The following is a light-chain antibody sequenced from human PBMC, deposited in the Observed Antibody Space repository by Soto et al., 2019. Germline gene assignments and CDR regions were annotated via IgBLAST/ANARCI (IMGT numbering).Light chain of an antibody. V-gene: IGLV1-40*01. CDR1: SSNIGAGYD. Sequence: QSVLTQPLSVSGAPWQRVTISCTGSSSNIGAGYDVHWYQQLPGTAPKLLIYGNSNRPSGVPDRFSGSKSGTSASLAITGLQAEDEADYYCQSYDSSLSGAYVFGTGTRVTVL. CDR3: QSYDSSLSGAYV. J-gene: IGLJ1*01. CDR2: GNS.